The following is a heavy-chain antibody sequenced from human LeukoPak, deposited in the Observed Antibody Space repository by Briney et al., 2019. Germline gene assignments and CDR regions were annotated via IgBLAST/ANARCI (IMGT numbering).Heavy chain of an antibody. D-gene: IGHD3-22*01. J-gene: IGHJ5*02. Sequence: GGSLRLSCAASGFTFSDYGMHWVRQAPGKGLEWVSAISGSGGSTYYADSVKGRFTISRDNSKNTLYLQMNSLRAEDTAVYYCAKDSSYYDSSGYYFPVLWGNWFDPWGQGTLVTVSS. CDR3: AKDSSYYDSSGYYFPVLWGNWFDP. V-gene: IGHV3-23*01. CDR1: GFTFSDYG. CDR2: ISGSGGST.